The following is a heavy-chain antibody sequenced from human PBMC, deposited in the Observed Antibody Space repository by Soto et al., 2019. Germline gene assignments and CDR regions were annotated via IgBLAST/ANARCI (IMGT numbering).Heavy chain of an antibody. CDR1: GFTFSNSW. V-gene: IGHV3-74*01. CDR3: VKVLARGVGVPRFYFDS. J-gene: IGHJ4*02. CDR2: INADGTST. Sequence: PGGSLRLSCAASGFTFSNSWMHWVRQVSGKGLEWVSRINADGTSTSYADSVKGRFTISRDNAKNTLYLHVNSLRAEDTAVYYCVKVLARGVGVPRFYFDSWGQGAPVTVSS. D-gene: IGHD2-2*01.